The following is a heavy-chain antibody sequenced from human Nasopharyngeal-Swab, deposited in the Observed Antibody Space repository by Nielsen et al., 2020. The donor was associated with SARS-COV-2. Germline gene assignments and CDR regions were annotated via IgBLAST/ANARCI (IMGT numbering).Heavy chain of an antibody. CDR1: GYTFTSYA. J-gene: IGHJ6*02. V-gene: IGHV1-3*01. CDR2: INAGNGNT. CDR3: AREMTLGRRGYYYGMDV. D-gene: IGHD1-26*01. Sequence: ASVKVSCKASGYTFTSYAMHWVRQAPGQRLEWMGWINAGNGNTKYSQKFQGRVTITRDTSASTAYMELSSLRSEDTAVYYCAREMTLGRRGYYYGMDVWGQGTTVTVSS.